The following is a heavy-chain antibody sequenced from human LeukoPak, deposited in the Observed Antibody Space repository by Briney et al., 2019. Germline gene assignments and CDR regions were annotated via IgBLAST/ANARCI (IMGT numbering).Heavy chain of an antibody. V-gene: IGHV4-34*01. CDR3: ARVRAVAGIFDY. CDR2: INHSGST. Sequence: TSETLSLTYTVSGGSISGYYWSWIRQPPGKRLEWIGEINHSGSTNYNPSLKSRVTISVDTSKNQFSLKLSSVTAADTAVYYGARVRAVAGIFDYWGQGTLVTVSS. J-gene: IGHJ4*02. D-gene: IGHD6-19*01. CDR1: GGSISGYY.